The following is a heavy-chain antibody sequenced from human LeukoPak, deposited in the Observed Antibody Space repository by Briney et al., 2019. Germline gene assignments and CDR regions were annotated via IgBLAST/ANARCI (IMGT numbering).Heavy chain of an antibody. CDR1: GFTFSSHS. Sequence: GGSLRLSCEASGFTFSSHSMTWVRQAPGKTLEWISYIGHAGSPAHYADSVRGRFTISRDNARNSLYLQMNSLTVEDTAVYYCVRDNSRGQSLGVIYWGQGSLVTVSS. V-gene: IGHV3-48*01. CDR3: VRDNSRGQSLGVIY. D-gene: IGHD3-22*01. CDR2: IGHAGSPA. J-gene: IGHJ4*02.